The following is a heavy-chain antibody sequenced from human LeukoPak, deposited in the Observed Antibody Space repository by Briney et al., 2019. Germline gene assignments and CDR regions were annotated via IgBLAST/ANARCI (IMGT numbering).Heavy chain of an antibody. J-gene: IGHJ4*02. CDR3: ARGMGGPDY. V-gene: IGHV4-59*01. CDR2: ISYSGST. Sequence: LETLSLTCTVSGGSISSYYWSWIRQPPGKGLEWIGYISYSGSTNYNPSLKSRVTMSVDTSKNQFSLKLSSVTAADTAVYYCARGMGGPDYWGQGTLVTVSS. CDR1: GGSISSYY. D-gene: IGHD2-15*01.